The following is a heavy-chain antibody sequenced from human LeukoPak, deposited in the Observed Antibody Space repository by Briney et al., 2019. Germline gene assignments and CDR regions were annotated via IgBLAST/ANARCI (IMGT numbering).Heavy chain of an antibody. D-gene: IGHD3-22*01. Sequence: GGSLRLSCAASGFTFSTYSMNWVRQAPGKGLQWISYISGSSSTIYYADSVKGRFTISRDNAKNSLYLQMNSLRAEDTAVYYCARGFPYFYDNNGYYYAFDFWGQGTMVTVSS. CDR1: GFTFSTYS. V-gene: IGHV3-48*01. CDR3: ARGFPYFYDNNGYYYAFDF. J-gene: IGHJ3*01. CDR2: ISGSSSTI.